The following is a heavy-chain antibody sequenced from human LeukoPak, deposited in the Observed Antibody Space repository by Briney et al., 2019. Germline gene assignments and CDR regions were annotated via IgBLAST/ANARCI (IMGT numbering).Heavy chain of an antibody. D-gene: IGHD2-15*01. CDR3: ARAHRYCSGGSCLGSNWFDP. J-gene: IGHJ5*02. CDR1: GYSFTSYW. V-gene: IGHV5-51*01. Sequence: GESLQISCKGSGYSFTSYWIGWVRQMPGKGLEWMGIIYPGDSDTRYSPSFQGQVTISADKSISTAYLQWSSLKASDTAMYYCARAHRYCSGGSCLGSNWFDPWGQGTLVTVSS. CDR2: IYPGDSDT.